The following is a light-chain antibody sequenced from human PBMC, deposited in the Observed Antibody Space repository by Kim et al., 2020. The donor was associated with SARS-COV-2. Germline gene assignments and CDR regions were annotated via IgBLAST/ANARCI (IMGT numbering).Light chain of an antibody. CDR1: SGHSNYA. CDR2: VEGDGSH. Sequence: QPVLTQSPSDSASLGASVKLTCTLSSGHSNYAIAWHQQRPEEGPRYLMRVEGDGSHYKGDGIPDRFSGSSSGAERYLTIPSLQSEDVADYYCQTSDSAIEVFGGGTQLTVL. CDR3: QTSDSAIEV. V-gene: IGLV4-69*01. J-gene: IGLJ2*01.